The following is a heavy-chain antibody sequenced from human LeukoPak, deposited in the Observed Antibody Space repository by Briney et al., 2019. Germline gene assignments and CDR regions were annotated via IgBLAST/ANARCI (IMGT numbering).Heavy chain of an antibody. J-gene: IGHJ5*02. CDR1: GYTFTSYS. CDR2: ISAYNGNT. D-gene: IGHD2-2*01. CDR3: ARATESRYCSSTSCFGGWFDP. V-gene: IGHV1-18*01. Sequence: WAPVKVSCKASGYTFTSYSISWVRQAPGQGLEWMGWISAYNGNTNYAQKLQGRVTMTTDTSTSTAYMELRSLRSDDTAVYYCARATESRYCSSTSCFGGWFDPWGQGTLVTVSS.